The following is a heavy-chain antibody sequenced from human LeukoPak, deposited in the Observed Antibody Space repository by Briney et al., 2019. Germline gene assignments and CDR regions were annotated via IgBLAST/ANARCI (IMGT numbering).Heavy chain of an antibody. V-gene: IGHV4-39*01. CDR1: GGSISSSSYY. Sequence: SETLSLTCTVSGGSISSSSYYWGWIRQPPGKGLEWIGNIFYSVSTYYNPSLKCRVTISVDTSKNQFSLRLSSVTAADTAVYYCARLPYYYDISGYAFDIWGQGTMVTVSS. D-gene: IGHD3-22*01. J-gene: IGHJ3*02. CDR2: IFYSVST. CDR3: ARLPYYYDISGYAFDI.